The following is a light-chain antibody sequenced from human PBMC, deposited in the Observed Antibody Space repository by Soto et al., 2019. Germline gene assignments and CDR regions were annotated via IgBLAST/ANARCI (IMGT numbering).Light chain of an antibody. V-gene: IGKV1-39*01. CDR1: QSISFY. CDR2: AAS. CDR3: QQSYSTLWT. J-gene: IGKJ1*01. Sequence: DIQMTQSPSSLSASVGDRVTITCRASQSISFYLNWYQQKPGKAPNLLIYAASNLLSGVPSRFSGSGSGTDFTLTISSLQPEDVATYYCQQSYSTLWTFGRGTKVGI.